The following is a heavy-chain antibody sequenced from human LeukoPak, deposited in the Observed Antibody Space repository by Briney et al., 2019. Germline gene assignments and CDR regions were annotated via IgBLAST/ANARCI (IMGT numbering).Heavy chain of an antibody. CDR3: ARGALEQLELFDY. V-gene: IGHV1-69*04. CDR2: IIPILGIA. CDR1: GGTFSSYA. J-gene: IGHJ4*02. D-gene: IGHD6-6*01. Sequence: ASVKVSCKASGGTFSSYAISWVRQAPGQGLEWMGRIIPILGIANYAQKFQGRVTITADKSTSTAYMELSSLRSEDTAVYYCARGALEQLELFDYWGQGTLVTVSS.